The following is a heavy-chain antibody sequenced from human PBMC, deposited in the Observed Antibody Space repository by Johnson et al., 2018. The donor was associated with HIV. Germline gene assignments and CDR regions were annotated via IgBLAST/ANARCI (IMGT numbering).Heavy chain of an antibody. J-gene: IGHJ3*02. D-gene: IGHD6-13*01. CDR1: GFTFSSYA. CDR2: IKQDGSEK. CDR3: AKGHSISWSRVAFDI. V-gene: IGHV3-7*02. Sequence: VQLVESGGGVVQPGRSLRLSCAASGFTFSSYAMHWVRQAPGKGLEWVANIKQDGSEKYYVDSVKGRFTISRDNAKNTLYLQMNSLRIEDTAVYYCAKGHSISWSRVAFDIWGPDTMVTVSS.